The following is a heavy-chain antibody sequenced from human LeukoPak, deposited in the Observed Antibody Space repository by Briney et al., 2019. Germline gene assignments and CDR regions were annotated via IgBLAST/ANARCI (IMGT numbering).Heavy chain of an antibody. D-gene: IGHD1-1*01. CDR1: GFTFSSYS. CDR2: ISSSSSYI. Sequence: PGGSLRLSCAASGFTFSSYSMNWVRQAPGKGLEWVSSISSSSSYIYYADSVKGRFTISRDNAKNSLYLQMNSLRAEDTAVYYCARAPERSYYCMDVWGKGTTVTVSS. V-gene: IGHV3-21*01. J-gene: IGHJ6*03. CDR3: ARAPERSYYCMDV.